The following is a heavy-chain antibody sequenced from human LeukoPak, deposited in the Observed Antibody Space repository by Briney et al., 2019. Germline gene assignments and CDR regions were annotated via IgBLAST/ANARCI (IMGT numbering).Heavy chain of an antibody. V-gene: IGHV3-21*01. CDR3: ARGKDGYNFVDY. CDR1: GFTFSSYN. CDR2: ISSSSTYI. D-gene: IGHD5-24*01. J-gene: IGHJ4*02. Sequence: GGSLRLSCAASGFTFSSYNMTWVRQAPGKELEWVSSISSSSTYIYYADSVKGRFTISRDNAKNSLYLQMNSLRAEDTAVYYCARGKDGYNFVDYWGQGTLVTVSS.